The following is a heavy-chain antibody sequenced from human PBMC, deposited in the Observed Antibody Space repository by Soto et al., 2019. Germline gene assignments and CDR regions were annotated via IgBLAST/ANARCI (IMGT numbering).Heavy chain of an antibody. CDR3: ARVIVVVPAARSFDY. CDR2: IKQDGSEK. CDR1: GFTFSSYW. D-gene: IGHD2-2*01. J-gene: IGHJ4*02. V-gene: IGHV3-7*01. Sequence: EVQLVESGGGLVQPGGSLRLSCAASGFTFSSYWMSWVRQAPGKGLEWVANIKQDGSEKYYVDSVKGRFTISRDNAKNSLYLQMNSLRDEDTAVYYCARVIVVVPAARSFDYWGQGTLVTVSS.